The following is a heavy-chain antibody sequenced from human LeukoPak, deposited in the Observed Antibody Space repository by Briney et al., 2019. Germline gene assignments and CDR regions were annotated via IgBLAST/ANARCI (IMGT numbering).Heavy chain of an antibody. CDR3: ARDENTAMVRYYFDY. CDR2: ISSSGSTI. CDR1: GFTFSDYY. J-gene: IGHJ4*02. V-gene: IGHV3-11*01. Sequence: PGGSLRLSCAASGFTFSDYYMSWVRQTPGKGLEWVSYISSSGSTIYYADSVKGRFTISRDNAKNSLYLQMNSLRAEDTAVYYCARDENTAMVRYYFDYWGQGTLVTVSS. D-gene: IGHD5-18*01.